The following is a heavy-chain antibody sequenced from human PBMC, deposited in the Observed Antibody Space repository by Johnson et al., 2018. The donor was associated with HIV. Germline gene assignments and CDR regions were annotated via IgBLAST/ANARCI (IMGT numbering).Heavy chain of an antibody. D-gene: IGHD3-22*01. CDR1: GFTVSNNY. J-gene: IGHJ3*02. Sequence: VQLVESGGGLVQPGGSLRLSCAASGFTVSNNYMSWVRQAPGKGLEWVSVIYSGGNTYYADTVKGRFTISRDNSNNTLYLQMNSLRAEDTAVYYCARVRGLIAFDIWGQGTMVTVSS. CDR3: ARVRGLIAFDI. V-gene: IGHV3-66*02. CDR2: IYSGGNT.